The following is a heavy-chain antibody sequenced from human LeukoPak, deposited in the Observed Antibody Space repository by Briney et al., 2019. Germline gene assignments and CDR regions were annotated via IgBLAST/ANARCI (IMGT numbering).Heavy chain of an antibody. CDR3: AEHVSLCY. V-gene: IGHV3-23*01. J-gene: IGHJ4*02. CDR2: ISGGGGST. CDR1: GFTFSSYA. Sequence: PGGSLRLSCAASGFTFSSYAMSWVRQAPGKGLEWVSGISGGGGSTYYADSVKGRFTISRDNSKSTLYLQMNSLRAEDTAVYYCAEHVSLCYWGQGTLVTVSS. D-gene: IGHD3-16*02.